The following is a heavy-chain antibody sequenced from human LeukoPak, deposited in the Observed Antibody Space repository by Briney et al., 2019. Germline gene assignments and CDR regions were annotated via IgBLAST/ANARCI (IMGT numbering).Heavy chain of an antibody. Sequence: PGGSLRLSCAASGFTFSSYSMNCVRQAPGKGLEWVSSISSSSSYIYYADSVKGRFTISRDNAKNSLYLQMNSLRAEDTAVYYCARGLYYDSSGYYYFDYWGQGTLVTVSS. J-gene: IGHJ4*02. D-gene: IGHD3-22*01. CDR2: ISSSSSYI. V-gene: IGHV3-21*01. CDR1: GFTFSSYS. CDR3: ARGLYYDSSGYYYFDY.